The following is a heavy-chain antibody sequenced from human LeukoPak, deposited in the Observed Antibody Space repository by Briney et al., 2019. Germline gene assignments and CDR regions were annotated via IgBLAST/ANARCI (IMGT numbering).Heavy chain of an antibody. CDR3: ARHVSGYSSSWYDY. CDR2: IYPGDSDT. Sequence: GESLKIFCKGSGYSFTSYWIGWVRQMPGKGLEWMGVIYPGDSDTRYSPSFQGQVTISADKSTSTAYLQWSSLKASDTAMYYCARHVSGYSSSWYDYWGQGTLVTVSS. J-gene: IGHJ4*02. V-gene: IGHV5-51*01. CDR1: GYSFTSYW. D-gene: IGHD6-13*01.